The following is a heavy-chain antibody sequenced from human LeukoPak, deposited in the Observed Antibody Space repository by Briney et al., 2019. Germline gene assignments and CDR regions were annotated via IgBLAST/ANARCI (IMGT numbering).Heavy chain of an antibody. CDR1: GFTFDDYA. V-gene: IGHV3-9*01. Sequence: GGSLRLSCAASGFTFDDYAMHWVRQAPGKGLEWVSGISWNSGTIGYADSVKGRFTISRDNAKNSLYLQMNSLRAEDTAFYYCSASASFRFDPWGQGTLVTVSS. J-gene: IGHJ5*02. CDR2: ISWNSGTI. D-gene: IGHD3-3*02. CDR3: SASASFRFDP.